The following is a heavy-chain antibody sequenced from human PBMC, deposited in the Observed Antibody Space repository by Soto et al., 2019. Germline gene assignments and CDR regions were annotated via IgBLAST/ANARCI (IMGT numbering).Heavy chain of an antibody. CDR2: IIPIFGTA. D-gene: IGHD1-26*01. J-gene: IGHJ3*02. CDR3: ARDLPSVGATRSHAFDI. V-gene: IGHV1-69*01. Sequence: QVQLVQSGAEVKKPGSSVKVSCKASGGTFSSYAISWVRQAPGQGLEWMGGIIPIFGTANYAQKFQGRVTITADESTSTAYMELSSLRSEDTAVYYCARDLPSVGATRSHAFDIWGQGTMVTVSS. CDR1: GGTFSSYA.